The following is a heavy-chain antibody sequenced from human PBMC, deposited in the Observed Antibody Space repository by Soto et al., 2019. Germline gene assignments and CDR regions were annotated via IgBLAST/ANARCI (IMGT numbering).Heavy chain of an antibody. CDR2: ISWNSGSI. V-gene: IGHV3-9*01. CDR1: GFTFDEYA. CDR3: AKEAWGYGMDV. Sequence: GGSLRLSCAASGFTFDEYAMHWVRQAPGKGLEWVSGISWNSGSIGYADSVKGRFTISRDNAKNSLYLQMNSLRAEDTALYYCAKEAWGYGMDVWGQGTTVTVS. D-gene: IGHD3-16*01. J-gene: IGHJ6*02.